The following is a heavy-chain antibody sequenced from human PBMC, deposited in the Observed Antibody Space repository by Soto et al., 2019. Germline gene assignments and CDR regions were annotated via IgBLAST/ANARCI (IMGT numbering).Heavy chain of an antibody. V-gene: IGHV4-59*08. Sequence: QVQLQESGPGLVKPSETLSLTCTVSGGSISTYYWSWIRQPPGKGLEWIGYIYYSGSTNYNPSLKSRVTISIDTSKNQFSLKVSSVTASDTAVYYCASSGYYYGMDVWGQGTTVTVSS. CDR3: ASSGYYYGMDV. D-gene: IGHD3-10*01. CDR2: IYYSGST. J-gene: IGHJ6*02. CDR1: GGSISTYY.